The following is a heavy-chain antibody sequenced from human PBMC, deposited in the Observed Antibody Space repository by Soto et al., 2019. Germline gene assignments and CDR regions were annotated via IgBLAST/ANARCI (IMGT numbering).Heavy chain of an antibody. J-gene: IGHJ4*02. CDR3: ARDREYYDSRGLDY. D-gene: IGHD3-22*01. CDR2: INNDGSST. V-gene: IGHV3-74*01. CDR1: GFTFNSYW. Sequence: EVQLVESGGGLVQPGGSLRLSCAASGFTFNSYWMHWVRQAPGKGLVWVSRINNDGSSTTYADSVKGRFTISRDNAKNTLYLQMNSLRAEDTAVYYCARDREYYDSRGLDYWGQGTLVTVSS.